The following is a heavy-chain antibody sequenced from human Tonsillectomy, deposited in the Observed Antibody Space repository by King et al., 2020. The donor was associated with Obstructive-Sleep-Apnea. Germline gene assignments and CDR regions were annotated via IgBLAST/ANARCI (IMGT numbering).Heavy chain of an antibody. CDR3: ARNGPTSVGCDAFDI. CDR2: IYYSGSN. CDR1: GGSIRSYY. Sequence: VQLQESGPGLVKPSETLSLTCTVSGGSIRSYYWSWIRHPPGKGLEGIGYIYYSGSNNYNPSLKGRFTISVDTSKNQFSLKLSSVTAADTAVYYCARNGPTSVGCDAFDIWGQGTMVTVSS. V-gene: IGHV4-59*08. D-gene: IGHD2-8*01. J-gene: IGHJ3*02.